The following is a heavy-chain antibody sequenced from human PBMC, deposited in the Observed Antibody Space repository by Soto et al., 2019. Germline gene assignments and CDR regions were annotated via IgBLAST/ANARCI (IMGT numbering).Heavy chain of an antibody. CDR3: ARQDVLRDFVDASDI. CDR1: GGSISSSSFH. V-gene: IGHV4-39*01. CDR2: ISDVGNT. D-gene: IGHD3-9*01. J-gene: IGHJ3*02. Sequence: QLQLQESGPGLVKPSETLSLTCSVSGGSISSSSFHWGWIRQPPGKGLEWIGSISDVGNTYYNPSLTSRVSISVDTSENQVSLKLRSVTAADTAVYYCARQDVLRDFVDASDIWGRGTLVTVSS.